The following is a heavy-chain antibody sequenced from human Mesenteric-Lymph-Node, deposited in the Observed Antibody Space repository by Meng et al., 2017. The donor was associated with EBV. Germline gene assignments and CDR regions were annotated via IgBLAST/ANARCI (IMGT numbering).Heavy chain of an antibody. V-gene: IGHV4-61*01. D-gene: IGHD4-11*01. Sequence: APGPELWKPSDTLHLTCNVSGDSVSSGNNYWSWIRQSPGRGLEWIGNIYFTGSTFYNPALKSRVTISGDTSKNQFSLKLTSVTAADTAVYYCAREGTTVTRWFDPWGPGTLVTVSS. CDR1: GDSVSSGNNY. CDR2: IYFTGST. CDR3: AREGTTVTRWFDP. J-gene: IGHJ5*02.